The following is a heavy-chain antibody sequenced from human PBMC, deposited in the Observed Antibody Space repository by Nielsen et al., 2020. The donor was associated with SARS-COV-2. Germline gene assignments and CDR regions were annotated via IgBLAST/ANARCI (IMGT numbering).Heavy chain of an antibody. CDR3: TKERRITGTYGDAFDI. CDR2: IGWTGGSI. D-gene: IGHD1-20*01. Sequence: GGSLRLSCAASGFTFDDYTMHWVRRAPGKGLESVSQIGWTGGSIYYSDSVKGRFTISRDNAKNSLYLQMNSLRAEDTALYYCTKERRITGTYGDAFDIWGQGTLVTVSS. J-gene: IGHJ3*02. CDR1: GFTFDDYT. V-gene: IGHV3-43*01.